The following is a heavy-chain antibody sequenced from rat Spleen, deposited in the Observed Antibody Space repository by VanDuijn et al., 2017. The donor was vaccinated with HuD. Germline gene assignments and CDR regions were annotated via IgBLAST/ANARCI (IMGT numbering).Heavy chain of an antibody. J-gene: IGHJ2*01. Sequence: VQLVESGGGLVQPSQTLSLTCTVSGFSLTSNGVSWVRQPPGKGLEWIAAISSGGSTYYNSALKSRLSISRDTSKSQVFLKMNSLQTEDTAIYFCTRERVPGYNYYFDYWGQGVMVTVSS. CDR1: GFSLTSNG. CDR3: TRERVPGYNYYFDY. D-gene: IGHD1-4*01. CDR2: ISSGGST. V-gene: IGHV2S12*01.